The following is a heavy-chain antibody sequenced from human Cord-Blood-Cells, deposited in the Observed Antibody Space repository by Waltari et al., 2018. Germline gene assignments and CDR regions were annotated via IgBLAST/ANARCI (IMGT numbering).Heavy chain of an antibody. V-gene: IGHV1-8*03. J-gene: IGHJ5*02. CDR3: ARRRKSSSSKDWFDP. CDR2: MNPNSGNT. Sequence: QVQPLQSGAEVKKTAASVKISCKASGYIFTSYDPKWLRQATGQGLEGMGWMNPNSGNTGYAQKFQGRVTITRNTSISTAYMELSSLRSEDTAVYYCARRRKSSSSKDWFDPWGQGTLVTVSS. D-gene: IGHD6-6*01. CDR1: GYIFTSYD.